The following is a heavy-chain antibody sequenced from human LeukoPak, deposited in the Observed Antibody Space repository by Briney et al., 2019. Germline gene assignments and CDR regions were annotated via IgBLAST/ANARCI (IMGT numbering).Heavy chain of an antibody. D-gene: IGHD2-2*01. J-gene: IGHJ5*02. CDR2: LSASGDST. CDR1: GFTFSSSA. CDR3: ARGKYCSSSSCYFMDYWFDP. Sequence: GGSLRLSCAASGFTFSSSAMSWVRQAPGRGLEWVSALSASGDSTYYTDSVKGRFTISRDNSKNTLYLQMNSLRAEDSAVYYCARGKYCSSSSCYFMDYWFDPWGQGTLVTVSS. V-gene: IGHV3-23*01.